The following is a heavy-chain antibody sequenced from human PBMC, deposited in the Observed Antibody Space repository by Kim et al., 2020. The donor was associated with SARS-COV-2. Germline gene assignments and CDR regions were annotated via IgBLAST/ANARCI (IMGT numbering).Heavy chain of an antibody. J-gene: IGHJ4*02. D-gene: IGHD6-6*01. CDR3: ASLSLYSSSPGVGEKQHDY. V-gene: IGHV1-2*06. CDR2: INPNSGGT. CDR1: GYTFTGYY. Sequence: ASVKVSCKASGYTFTGYYMHWVRQAPGQGLEWMGRINPNSGGTNYAQKFQGRVTMTRDTSISTAYMELSRLRSDDTAVYYCASLSLYSSSPGVGEKQHDYWGQGTLVTVSS.